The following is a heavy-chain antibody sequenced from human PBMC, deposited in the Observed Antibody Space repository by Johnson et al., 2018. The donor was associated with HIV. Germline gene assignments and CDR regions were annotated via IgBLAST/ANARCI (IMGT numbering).Heavy chain of an antibody. CDR2: ISYDGSNK. Sequence: QMLLVESGGGVVQPGGSLRLSCAASGFTFSSCAMHWVRQAPGKGLEWVAVISYDGSNKYYADSVKGRYTISRDNSNNTLYVQMNSLRAEDTAVYYCATPQGWSTLDAFDIWGQGTMVTVSS. V-gene: IGHV3-30-3*01. CDR3: ATPQGWSTLDAFDI. CDR1: GFTFSSCA. J-gene: IGHJ3*02. D-gene: IGHD2-15*01.